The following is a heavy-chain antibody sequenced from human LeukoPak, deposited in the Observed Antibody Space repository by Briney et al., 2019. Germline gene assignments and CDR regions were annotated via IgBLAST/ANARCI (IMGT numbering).Heavy chain of an antibody. CDR3: ARRYCSSTSCHTNWFDP. D-gene: IGHD2-2*01. J-gene: IGHJ5*02. V-gene: IGHV4-39*01. CDR2: IYYSGST. CDR1: GGSISGSSYY. Sequence: SETLSLTCTVSGGSISGSSYYWGWIRQPPGKGLEWIGSIYYSGSTYYNPSLKSRVTISVDTSKNQFSLKLSSVTAADTAVYYCARRYCSSTSCHTNWFDPWGQGTLVTVSS.